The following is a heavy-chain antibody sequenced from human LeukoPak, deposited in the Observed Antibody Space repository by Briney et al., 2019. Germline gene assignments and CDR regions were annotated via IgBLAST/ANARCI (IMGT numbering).Heavy chain of an antibody. CDR2: ISSSSYI. V-gene: IGHV3-21*01. CDR3: AKPLAVAPYYFDY. CDR1: GFTFSSCS. J-gene: IGHJ4*02. D-gene: IGHD6-19*01. Sequence: GGSLRLSCAASGFTFSSCSMNWVRQAPGKGLEWVSSISSSSYIYYADSVKGRFTISRDNAKNSLYLQMNSLRAEDTAVYYCAKPLAVAPYYFDYWGQGTLVTVSS.